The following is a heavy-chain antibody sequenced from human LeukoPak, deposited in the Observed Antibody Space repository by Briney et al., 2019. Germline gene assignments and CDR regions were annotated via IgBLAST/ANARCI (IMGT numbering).Heavy chain of an antibody. V-gene: IGHV3-30*03. CDR2: ISYDGSNK. J-gene: IGHJ4*02. CDR3: ASSAPYQLPTPFVD. CDR1: GFTFSSYG. D-gene: IGHD2-2*01. Sequence: GGSLRLSCAASGFTFSSYGMHWVRQAPGKGLEWVAVISYDGSNKYYADSVKGRFTISRDNSKNTLYLQMNSLRAEDTAVYYCASSAPYQLPTPFVDWGQGTLVTVSS.